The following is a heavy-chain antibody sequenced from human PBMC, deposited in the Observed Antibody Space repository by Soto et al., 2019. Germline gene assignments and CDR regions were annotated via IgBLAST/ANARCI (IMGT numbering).Heavy chain of an antibody. Sequence: GASVKVSCKASGGTFSSYAISWVRQAPGQGLEWMGGIIPIFGTANYAQKFQGRVTITADESTSTAYMELSSLRSEDTAVYYCARDSQQIHSTGEFSAAPLNWFDPWGQGTLVTVSS. D-gene: IGHD3-16*01. CDR3: ARDSQQIHSTGEFSAAPLNWFDP. CDR2: IIPIFGTA. J-gene: IGHJ5*02. CDR1: GGTFSSYA. V-gene: IGHV1-69*13.